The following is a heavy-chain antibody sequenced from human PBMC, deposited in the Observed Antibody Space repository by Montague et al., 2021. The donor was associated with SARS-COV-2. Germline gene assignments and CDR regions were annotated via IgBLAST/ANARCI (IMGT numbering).Heavy chain of an antibody. Sequence: SETLSLTCSVSGGSITNHYWTWIRQPAGKGLEWIGNMHHTGETKYNPSFSSRLTISVDTSKNQFSLRLPSVTAADTAVYFCARDICNVVARTQGKIDFWGQGTLVTVS. D-gene: IGHD2/OR15-2a*01. V-gene: IGHV4-59*11. CDR1: GGSITNHY. CDR3: ARDICNVVARTQGKIDF. CDR2: MHHTGET. J-gene: IGHJ4*02.